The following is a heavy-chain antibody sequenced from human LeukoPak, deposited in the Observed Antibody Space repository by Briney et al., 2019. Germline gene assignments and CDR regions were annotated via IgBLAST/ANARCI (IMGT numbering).Heavy chain of an antibody. V-gene: IGHV3-30*18. Sequence: GGSLRLSCAASGFTFSSCGMHWVRQAPGKGLEWVAVISYDGSNEYYIESVKGRFTISRENSKNTLYLQMNSLRTEDTSVYYCAKDQTPGGEGSSDYWGQGTLVTVSS. J-gene: IGHJ4*02. D-gene: IGHD3-10*01. CDR2: ISYDGSNE. CDR3: AKDQTPGGEGSSDY. CDR1: GFTFSSCG.